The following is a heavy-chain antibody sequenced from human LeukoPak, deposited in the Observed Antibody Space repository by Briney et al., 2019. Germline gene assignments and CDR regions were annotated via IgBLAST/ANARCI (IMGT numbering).Heavy chain of an antibody. Sequence: GGSLRLSCAVSGFTFRDAAMTWVREAPGKGLEWVSLISSSGNNAYYADSVKGRFTISRDNSKNTLSLQMNSLRVEDTAIYYCAREGGYGGVFDYWGQGTLVTVSS. CDR2: ISSSGNNA. V-gene: IGHV3-23*01. CDR1: GFTFRDAA. D-gene: IGHD5-12*01. CDR3: AREGGYGGVFDY. J-gene: IGHJ4*02.